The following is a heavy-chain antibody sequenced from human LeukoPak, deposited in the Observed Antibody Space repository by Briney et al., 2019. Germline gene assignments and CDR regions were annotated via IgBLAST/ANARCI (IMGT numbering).Heavy chain of an antibody. J-gene: IGHJ6*02. CDR3: ARWYSSSKRYYGIDV. CDR1: GFTFSSHW. CDR2: IKQDGSAK. D-gene: IGHD6-13*01. Sequence: PGGSLRISCAAYGFTFSSHWMSCVRQPPGKGLEWVAHIKQDGSAKYYVDSVKGRFTISRDNAKSSLYLQMNSVRAEDTAVYYCARWYSSSKRYYGIDVGGQGPTVTVS. V-gene: IGHV3-7*01.